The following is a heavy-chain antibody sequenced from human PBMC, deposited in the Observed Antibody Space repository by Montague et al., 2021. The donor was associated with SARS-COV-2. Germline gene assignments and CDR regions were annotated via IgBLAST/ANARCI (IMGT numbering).Heavy chain of an antibody. Sequence: SETLSLTCSVSGGSISITDRYWGWIRQPPGKGLEFIGTIYYTGTIYYNPSLRSRATISLDLSKNQFSLDLNSVTAADTAVYYCARNAYNHDGLDVWGQGTTVTVSS. J-gene: IGHJ6*02. V-gene: IGHV4-39*07. CDR3: ARNAYNHDGLDV. CDR1: GGSISITDRY. CDR2: IYYTGTI.